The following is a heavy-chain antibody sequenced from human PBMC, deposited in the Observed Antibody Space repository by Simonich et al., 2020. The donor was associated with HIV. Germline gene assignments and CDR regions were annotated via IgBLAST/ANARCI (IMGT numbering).Heavy chain of an antibody. J-gene: IGHJ6*02. D-gene: IGHD4-4*01. CDR1: GYTFTNYA. V-gene: IGHV1-3*01. CDR3: ARVGVTPYYYYGMDV. CDR2: INADNGNT. Sequence: QVQLVQSGAEVKKPGASVKVSCKASGYTFTNYAMHWVRQAPGQRLEWMGWINADNGNTKYSPKLQGRVTITRDTSASTAYMELSSLRSEDTAVYYCARVGVTPYYYYGMDVWGQGTKVTVSS.